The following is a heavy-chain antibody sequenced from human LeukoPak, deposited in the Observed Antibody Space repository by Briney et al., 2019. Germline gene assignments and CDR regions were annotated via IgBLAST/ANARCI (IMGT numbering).Heavy chain of an antibody. CDR2: IYASGDT. CDR1: GGSITSGTYY. CDR3: AKSRGTIYRDDVFDL. V-gene: IGHV4-31*11. Sequence: PSETLSLTCAVSGGSITSGTYYWTWLRHHPGKGLEWIGYIYASGDTQYNPSLRGRVTMSVYTSKSHFSLKLSSVTAADAPVYFCAKSRGTIYRDDVFDLWGQGTMVTVSS. J-gene: IGHJ3*01. D-gene: IGHD1-1*01.